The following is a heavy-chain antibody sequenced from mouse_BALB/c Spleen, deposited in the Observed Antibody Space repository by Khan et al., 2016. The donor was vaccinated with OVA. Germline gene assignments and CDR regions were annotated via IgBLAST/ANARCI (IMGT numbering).Heavy chain of an antibody. CDR3: TRSGWATFAY. J-gene: IGHJ3*01. V-gene: IGHV1S81*02. CDR1: GYTFTSYY. CDR2: INPSNGGT. Sequence: VQLQQSGAELVKPGASVKLSCKASGYTFTSYYMYWVKQRPGQGLEWIGGINPSNGGTYFNEKFKSKATLTVDKASSTAYIQLSSLTSADSAVYDCTRSGWATFAYWGQGTLVTVSA. D-gene: IGHD1-1*02.